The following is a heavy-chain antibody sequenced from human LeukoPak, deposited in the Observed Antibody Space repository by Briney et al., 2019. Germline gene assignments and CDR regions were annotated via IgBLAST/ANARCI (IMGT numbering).Heavy chain of an antibody. J-gene: IGHJ3*02. CDR2: IYYSGST. CDR3: ARDHAQAMVRGVISAFDI. V-gene: IGHV4-34*01. D-gene: IGHD3-10*01. Sequence: SETLSLTCAVYGGSFSGYYWGWIRQPPGKGLEWIGSIYYSGSTYYNPSLKSRVTISVDTSKNQFSLKLSSVTAADTAVYYCARDHAQAMVRGVISAFDIWGQGTMVTVSS. CDR1: GGSFSGYY.